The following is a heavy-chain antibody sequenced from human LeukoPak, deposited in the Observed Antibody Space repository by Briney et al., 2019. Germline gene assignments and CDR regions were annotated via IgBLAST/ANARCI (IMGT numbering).Heavy chain of an antibody. V-gene: IGHV3-30*02. CDR3: AKDQYSSGWYGLYYFDY. CDR1: GFTFSSYV. Sequence: GGSLRLSCAASGFTFSSYVMHWVRQAPGKGLEWVAFIRYDGSNKYYADSVKGRFTISRDNSKNTLYLQMNSLRAEDTAVYYCAKDQYSSGWYGLYYFDYWGQGTLVTVSS. CDR2: IRYDGSNK. J-gene: IGHJ4*02. D-gene: IGHD6-19*01.